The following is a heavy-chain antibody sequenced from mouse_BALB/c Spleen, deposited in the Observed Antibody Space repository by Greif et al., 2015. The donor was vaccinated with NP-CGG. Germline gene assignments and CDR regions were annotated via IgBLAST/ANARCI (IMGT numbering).Heavy chain of an antibody. J-gene: IGHJ2*01. V-gene: IGHV5-6*02. Sequence: EVKLVESGGDLVKPGGSLKLSCAASGFTFSSYGMSWVRQTPDKRLEWVATISSGGSYTYYPDSVKGRFTISRDNAKNTLYLQMSSLKSEDTAMYYCARQREFGYWGQGTTLTVSS. CDR3: ARQREFGY. CDR1: GFTFSSYG. CDR2: ISSGGSYT.